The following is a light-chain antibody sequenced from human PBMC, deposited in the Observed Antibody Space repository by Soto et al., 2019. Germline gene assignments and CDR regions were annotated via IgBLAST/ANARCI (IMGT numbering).Light chain of an antibody. CDR3: QSYDSSLSGSV. V-gene: IGLV1-40*01. J-gene: IGLJ3*02. CDR1: SSNIGAGYD. Sequence: QPVLTQPPSVSGAPGQRVTISCTGSSSNIGAGYDVHWYQQVPGTAPKLLIYDNSNRPSGVPDRFSGSKSGTSATLAITGLQAEDEADYHCQSYDSSLSGSVFGGGTKLTVL. CDR2: DNS.